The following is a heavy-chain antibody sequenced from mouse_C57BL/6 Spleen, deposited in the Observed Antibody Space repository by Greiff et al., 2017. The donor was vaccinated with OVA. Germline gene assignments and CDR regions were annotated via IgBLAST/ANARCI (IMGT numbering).Heavy chain of an antibody. CDR2: INPGTGGT. CDR3: ARYDYDMDYYAMDY. CDR1: GYSFTGYY. Sequence: DVKLQESGPELVKPGASVKISCKASGYSFTGYYMNWVKQSPEKSLEWIGEINPGTGGTTYNQKFKAKATLTVDKSSSTAYMQLKSLTSEDSAVYYCARYDYDMDYYAMDYWGQGTSVTVSS. V-gene: IGHV1-42*01. D-gene: IGHD2-4*01. J-gene: IGHJ4*01.